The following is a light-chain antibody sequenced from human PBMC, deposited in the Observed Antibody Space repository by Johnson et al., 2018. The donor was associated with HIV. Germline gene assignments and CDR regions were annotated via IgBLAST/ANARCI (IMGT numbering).Light chain of an antibody. V-gene: IGLV1-51*01. CDR2: DNN. CDR1: SSNIGNNY. Sequence: QSILTQPPSVSAAPGQKVTISCSGSSSNIGNNYVSWYQQLPGTAPKVLIYDNNKRPSGIPDRFSGSKSGTSATLGITGLQSGDEADYYCGTWGGVFGTGTKVTVL. CDR3: GTWGGV. J-gene: IGLJ1*01.